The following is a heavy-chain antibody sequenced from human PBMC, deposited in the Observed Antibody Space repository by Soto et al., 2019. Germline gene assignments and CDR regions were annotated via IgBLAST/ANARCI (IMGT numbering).Heavy chain of an antibody. J-gene: IGHJ4*02. D-gene: IGHD2-2*01. Sequence: SGGSLRLSCAASGFTFSSYSMNWVRQAPGKGLEWVSYISSSSSTIYYADSVKGRFTISRDNAKNSLYLQMNSLRAEDTAVYYCARDQFGDIVVVPAAMHPFDYWGQGTLVTVSS. V-gene: IGHV3-48*01. CDR2: ISSSSSTI. CDR1: GFTFSSYS. CDR3: ARDQFGDIVVVPAAMHPFDY.